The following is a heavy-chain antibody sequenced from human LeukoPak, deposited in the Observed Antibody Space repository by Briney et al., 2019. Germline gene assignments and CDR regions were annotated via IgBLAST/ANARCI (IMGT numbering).Heavy chain of an antibody. Sequence: SSETLSLTCTVSGGSISRYYWTWIRQPAGKGLEWIGRIYTSGSNNQNPSLKSRVTISVDTSQNQFSLRLSSVTAADTAVYYCARGRYVTTRGGAAAGFLDYWGQGTLVTVST. CDR3: ARGRYVTTRGGAAAGFLDY. CDR1: GGSISRYY. J-gene: IGHJ4*02. V-gene: IGHV4-4*07. D-gene: IGHD6-13*01. CDR2: IYTSGSN.